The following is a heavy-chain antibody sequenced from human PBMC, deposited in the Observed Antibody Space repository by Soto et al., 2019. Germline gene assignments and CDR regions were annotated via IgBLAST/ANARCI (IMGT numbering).Heavy chain of an antibody. CDR3: ARDCSGGSCYHGYDY. D-gene: IGHD2-15*01. J-gene: IGHJ4*02. CDR2: IIPIFGTA. Sequence: QVQLVQSGAEVKKPGSSVKVSCKASGGTFSSYAMSWVRQAPGQGLEWMGGIIPIFGTAKYAQKFQGRVTITADESTSTAYMERSSLRSEDTAVYYCARDCSGGSCYHGYDYWGQGPLVTVSS. CDR1: GGTFSSYA. V-gene: IGHV1-69*01.